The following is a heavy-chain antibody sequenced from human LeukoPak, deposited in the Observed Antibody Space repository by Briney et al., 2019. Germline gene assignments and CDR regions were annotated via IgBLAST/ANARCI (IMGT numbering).Heavy chain of an antibody. CDR2: IDNDGWA. D-gene: IGHD6-19*01. CDR3: ARDLIGWSLDP. Sequence: LPGRSLRLSCAASGFSLSSFEMNWVRQAPGKGLEWVAYIDNDGWATSYYADSVKGRFTITRDDAKSSLYLQMDSLTVEATAVYYCARDLIGWSLDPWGQGPLVTVS. CDR1: GFSLSSFE. V-gene: IGHV3-48*03. J-gene: IGHJ5*02.